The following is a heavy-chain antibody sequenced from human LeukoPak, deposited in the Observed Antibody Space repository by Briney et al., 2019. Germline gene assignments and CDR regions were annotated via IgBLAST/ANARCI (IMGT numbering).Heavy chain of an antibody. V-gene: IGHV1-69*01. CDR3: ELRGWAFDY. CDR1: GGTFSSYA. J-gene: IGHJ4*02. Sequence: ASVKVSCKASGGTFSSYAISWVRQAPGQGLEWMGGIIPIFGTANYAQKFQGRVTITADESTSTAYMELSSLRYEDTAVYYCELRGWAFDYWGQGTLVTVSS. CDR2: IIPIFGTA. D-gene: IGHD4-17*01.